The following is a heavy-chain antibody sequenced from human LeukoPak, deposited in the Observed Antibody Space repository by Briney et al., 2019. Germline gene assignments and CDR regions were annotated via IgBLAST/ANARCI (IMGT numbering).Heavy chain of an antibody. CDR3: ARLGKTYYMDV. Sequence: PSETLSLTCTVSGDSISNYYWTWIRQTPGKGLDWIGNLYHSWAADYNPSLKTRVTTSVDTSKDQFSLSLRSSTAADTAVYFCARLGKTYYMDVWGTGTKVTVSS. D-gene: IGHD1/OR15-1a*01. V-gene: IGHV4-59*08. J-gene: IGHJ6*03. CDR2: LYHSWAA. CDR1: GDSISNYY.